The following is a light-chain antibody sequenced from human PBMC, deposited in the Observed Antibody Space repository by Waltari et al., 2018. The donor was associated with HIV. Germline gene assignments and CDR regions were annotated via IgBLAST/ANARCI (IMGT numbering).Light chain of an antibody. J-gene: IGLJ2*01. Sequence: QSVLTQPPAASGTPGQRVTISCSGRMSHIGSKNVSWYQHAPGTAPKLLMYRNDQRPSGVPDRFSGSKSGTSASLAISGLRSEDEADYYCVVWDDSLSGVVFGGGTKLTVL. CDR3: VVWDDSLSGVV. CDR2: RND. V-gene: IGLV1-47*01. CDR1: MSHIGSKN.